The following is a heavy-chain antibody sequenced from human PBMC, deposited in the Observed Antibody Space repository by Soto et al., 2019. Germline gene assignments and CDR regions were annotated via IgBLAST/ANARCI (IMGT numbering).Heavy chain of an antibody. Sequence: ASVKVSCKASGYTFTSYGISWVRQAPGQGLEWMGWISAYNGNTNYAQKLQGRVTMTTDTSTSTAYMELRSLRSDDTAVYYCARATYFFFWSGYHTGTFDYWGKGTLVTSPQ. D-gene: IGHD3-3*01. CDR3: ARATYFFFWSGYHTGTFDY. CDR1: GYTFTSYG. CDR2: ISAYNGNT. J-gene: IGHJ4*02. V-gene: IGHV1-18*01.